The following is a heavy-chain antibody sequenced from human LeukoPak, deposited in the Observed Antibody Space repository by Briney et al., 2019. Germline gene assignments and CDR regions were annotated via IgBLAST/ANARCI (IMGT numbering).Heavy chain of an antibody. D-gene: IGHD1-1*01. Sequence: GGSLRLSCAASGFTFSNHWMNWVRQLPGKGLVWVSRISQDGSRTYYADSVKGRFTISRDNARNRLFLEMNSLREDDTATYYCTSGIESERSVAIGRWGQGTLVTVSS. CDR2: ISQDGSRT. CDR3: TSGIESERSVAIGR. J-gene: IGHJ4*02. CDR1: GFTFSNHW. V-gene: IGHV3-74*01.